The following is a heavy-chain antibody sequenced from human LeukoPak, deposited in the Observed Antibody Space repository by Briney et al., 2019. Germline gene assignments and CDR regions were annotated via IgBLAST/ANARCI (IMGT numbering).Heavy chain of an antibody. CDR3: AKDGGFGTVADSGNY. J-gene: IGHJ4*02. Sequence: PGGSMRLSCVASGFTFSSYAMSWVRQAPGKGLEWVSAISGSGGSTYYADSVKGRFTISRDNSKNTLYLQMNSLRAEDTAVYYCAKDGGFGTVADSGNYWGQGTLVTVSS. CDR2: ISGSGGST. D-gene: IGHD6-19*01. CDR1: GFTFSSYA. V-gene: IGHV3-23*01.